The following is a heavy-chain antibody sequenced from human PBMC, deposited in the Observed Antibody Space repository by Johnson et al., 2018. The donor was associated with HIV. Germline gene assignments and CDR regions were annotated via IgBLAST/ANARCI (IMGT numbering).Heavy chain of an antibody. J-gene: IGHJ3*02. V-gene: IGHV3-53*01. CDR2: IYSGGST. Sequence: VQLVESGGGLIQPGGSLRLSCAASGFTVSSNYMSWVRQAPGKGLAWVSVIYSGGSTYYADSVTGRFTLSRDNSKNTLYLQMNSLRAEDTAVYYCARPQGTDDAFDIWGQGTMVTVSS. CDR1: GFTVSSNY. CDR3: ARPQGTDDAFDI.